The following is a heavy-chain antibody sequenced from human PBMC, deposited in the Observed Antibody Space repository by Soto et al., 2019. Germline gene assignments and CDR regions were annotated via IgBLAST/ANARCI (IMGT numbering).Heavy chain of an antibody. CDR3: ARPPPGQVLLSPPDLDY. Sequence: PSETLSLTCTVSGGSISSSSYYWGWIRQPPGKGLEWIGSIYYSGSTYYNPSLKSRVTISVDTSKNQVSLKLSSVTAADTAVYYCARPPPGQVLLSPPDLDYWGQGTVVPISA. CDR2: IYYSGST. J-gene: IGHJ4*01. D-gene: IGHD3-16*02. CDR1: GGSISSSSYY. V-gene: IGHV4-39*01.